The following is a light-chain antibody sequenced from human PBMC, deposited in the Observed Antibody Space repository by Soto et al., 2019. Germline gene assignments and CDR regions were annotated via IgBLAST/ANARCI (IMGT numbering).Light chain of an antibody. Sequence: EIVMTQSPATLSVSPGERATLSCRASQSVNSRLAWYQQKPGQTPRLLIYDASTRATGIPTRFSGGGSGAEYTLTISRLEPEDFAVYYCQQYGSSPPWTFGQGTKVDIK. V-gene: IGKV3-15*01. CDR2: DAS. J-gene: IGKJ1*01. CDR1: QSVNSR. CDR3: QQYGSSPPWT.